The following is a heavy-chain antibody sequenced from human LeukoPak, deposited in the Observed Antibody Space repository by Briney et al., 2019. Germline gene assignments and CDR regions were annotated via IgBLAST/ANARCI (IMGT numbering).Heavy chain of an antibody. CDR3: AREDYYDSSGYFGWFDP. CDR1: GGSISSYY. V-gene: IGHV4-4*07. Sequence: SETLSLTCTVSGGSISSYYWSWIRQPAGKGLEWIGRIYTSGSTNYNPSLQSRVTMSVDTSKNQFSLKLSSVTAADPAVYYCAREDYYDSSGYFGWFDPWGQGTLVTVSS. J-gene: IGHJ5*02. D-gene: IGHD3-22*01. CDR2: IYTSGST.